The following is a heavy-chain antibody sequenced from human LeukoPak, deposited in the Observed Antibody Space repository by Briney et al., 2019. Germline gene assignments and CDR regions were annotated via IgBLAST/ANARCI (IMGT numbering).Heavy chain of an antibody. J-gene: IGHJ4*02. CDR1: GYTFTSYG. CDR3: ARALLNWLPQVFDY. CDR2: ISGYNGHT. V-gene: IGHV1-18*01. D-gene: IGHD1-20*01. Sequence: ASVKVSCEASGYTFTSYGISWVRQAPGQGLEWMGWISGYNGHTNYAQKLQGRVTMTTDTSTSTAYMELRRLRSDDTAVYYCARALLNWLPQVFDYWGQGTLVTVSS.